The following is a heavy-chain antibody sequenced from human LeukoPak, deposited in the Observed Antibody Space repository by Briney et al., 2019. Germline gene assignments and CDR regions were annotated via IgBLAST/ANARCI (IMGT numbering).Heavy chain of an antibody. CDR2: IYTSGST. V-gene: IGHV4-61*02. CDR3: ARDILGGFDY. Sequence: SETLSLTCTVSGGSISSGSYYWSWIRQPAGKGLEWIGRIYTSGSTNYNPSLKSRVTISVDTSKNQFSLKLSSVTAADTAVYYCARDILGGFDYWGQGTLVTVSS. CDR1: GGSISSGSYY. J-gene: IGHJ4*02. D-gene: IGHD1-26*01.